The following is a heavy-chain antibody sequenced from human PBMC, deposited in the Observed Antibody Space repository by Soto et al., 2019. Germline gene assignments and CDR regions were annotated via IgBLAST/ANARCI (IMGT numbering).Heavy chain of an antibody. D-gene: IGHD1-26*01. J-gene: IGHJ6*03. CDR3: ARWSIGELLSNYYMDV. CDR2: IYPGDSDT. V-gene: IGHV5-51*01. Sequence: PGESLKISCKGSGYSFTSYWIGWVRQMPGKGLEWMGIIYPGDSDTRYSPSFQGQVTISADKSISTAYLQWSSLKASDTAMYYCARWSIGELLSNYYMDVWGKGTTVTVSS. CDR1: GYSFTSYW.